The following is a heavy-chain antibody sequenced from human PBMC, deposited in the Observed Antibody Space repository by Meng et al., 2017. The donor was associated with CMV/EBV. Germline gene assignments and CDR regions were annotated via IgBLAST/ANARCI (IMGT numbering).Heavy chain of an antibody. J-gene: IGHJ6*02. Sequence: GGSLRLSCAASGFTFSGSAMHWVRQASGKGLEWVGRIRSKANSYATAYAASVKGRFTISRDDSKNTAYLQMNSLKTEDTAVYYCTRASFSRYCSSTSCYYGMDVWGQGTTVTVSS. D-gene: IGHD2-2*01. CDR1: GFTFSGSA. CDR3: TRASFSRYCSSTSCYYGMDV. V-gene: IGHV3-73*01. CDR2: IRSKANSYAT.